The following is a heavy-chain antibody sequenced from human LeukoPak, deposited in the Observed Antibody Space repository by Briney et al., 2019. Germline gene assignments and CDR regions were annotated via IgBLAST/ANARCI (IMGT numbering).Heavy chain of an antibody. Sequence: GGSLRLSCAASGFTFSSYWMSWVRQAPGKGLEWVANIKQDGSEKYYVDSVKGRFTISRDNAKNSLYLQMNSMRAEDTAVYYCARGTYSSSWGDFFDYWGQGTLVTVSS. CDR3: ARGTYSSSWGDFFDY. D-gene: IGHD6-13*01. J-gene: IGHJ4*02. CDR1: GFTFSSYW. V-gene: IGHV3-7*03. CDR2: IKQDGSEK.